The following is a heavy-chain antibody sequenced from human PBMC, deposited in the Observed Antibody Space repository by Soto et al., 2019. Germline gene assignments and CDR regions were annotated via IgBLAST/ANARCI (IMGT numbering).Heavy chain of an antibody. CDR1: GDSVSSNSAA. V-gene: IGHV6-1*01. J-gene: IGHJ3*02. Sequence: KQSQTLSLTCAISGDSVSSNSAAWNWIRQSPSRGLEWLGRTYYRSKWYNDYAVSVKSRITINPDTSKNQFSLQLNSVTPEDTAVYYCARDSPRSIAARPGAFDIWGQGTMVTVSS. CDR2: TYYRSKWYN. CDR3: ARDSPRSIAARPGAFDI. D-gene: IGHD6-6*01.